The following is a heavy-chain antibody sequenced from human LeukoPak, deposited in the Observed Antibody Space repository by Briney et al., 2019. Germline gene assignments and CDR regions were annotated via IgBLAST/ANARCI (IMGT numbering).Heavy chain of an antibody. V-gene: IGHV3-74*01. Sequence: SGGSLRLSCAASGFTFSKYWMLWVRHAPGKGLESVSRINTDGTVTTYADSVKGRFTVSRDNADNTMLLQMNNVRDEDTAVYYCATKQWLAPPPDSWGQGTPVTVSS. CDR3: ATKQWLAPPPDS. D-gene: IGHD6-19*01. CDR2: INTDGTVT. CDR1: GFTFSKYW. J-gene: IGHJ4*02.